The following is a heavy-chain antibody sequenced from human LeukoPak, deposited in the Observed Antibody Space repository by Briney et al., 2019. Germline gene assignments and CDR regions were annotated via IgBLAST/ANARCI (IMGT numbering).Heavy chain of an antibody. D-gene: IGHD1-26*01. V-gene: IGHV4-4*07. CDR3: ARGRGGALNWFDP. Sequence: PSETLSLTCTVSGGSISGYYWSWIRQPAGKGLEWIGRIYISGSPTYNPSLKSRVTMSVDTSKNQFSLKLSSVTAADTAVYYCARGRGGALNWFDPWGQGTLVTVSS. J-gene: IGHJ5*02. CDR2: IYISGSP. CDR1: GGSISGYY.